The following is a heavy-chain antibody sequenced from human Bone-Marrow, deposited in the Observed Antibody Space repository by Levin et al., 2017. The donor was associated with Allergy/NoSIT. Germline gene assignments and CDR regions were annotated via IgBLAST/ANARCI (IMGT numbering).Heavy chain of an antibody. V-gene: IGHV3-66*02. J-gene: IGHJ5*02. D-gene: IGHD2-2*01. CDR1: GFSVRSNY. Sequence: RAGGSLRLSCAASGFSVRSNYMTWVRQAPGKGLEWVSIIYSGGTTYYADSVKGRFTMSRDNSKNTVYLQVNSLRPEDSGLYYCARGVMVPAGAYNWFDPWGQGTPVTVSS. CDR3: ARGVMVPAGAYNWFDP. CDR2: IYSGGTT.